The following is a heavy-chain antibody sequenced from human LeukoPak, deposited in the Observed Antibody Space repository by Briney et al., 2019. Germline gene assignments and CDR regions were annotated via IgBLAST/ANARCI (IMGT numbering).Heavy chain of an antibody. Sequence: GESLRLSCAASGFTFSSYAMSWVRQTPGKGLEWVSTIRSSGGLTFYADSVKGRFTISRDNSRSLAYPQMNSQSAVYTAIYNREIDQPNLHGTVGHYYRRSGDSWGQGTLVTVSS. V-gene: IGHV3-23*01. J-gene: IGHJ5*01. CDR1: GFTFSSYA. CDR3: EIDQPNLHGTVGHYYRRSGDS. D-gene: IGHD3-10*01. CDR2: IRSSGGLT.